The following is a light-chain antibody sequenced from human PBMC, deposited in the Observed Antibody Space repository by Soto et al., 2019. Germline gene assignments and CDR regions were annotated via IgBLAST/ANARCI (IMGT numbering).Light chain of an antibody. CDR3: QQYGSSPRIT. J-gene: IGKJ5*01. V-gene: IGKV3-20*01. CDR1: QSVSSSY. Sequence: EIVLTQSPGTLSXSPGXXATLSCRASQSVSSSYLAWYQQKPGQAPRLLIYGASSRATGIPDRFSGSGSGTDFTLTISRLEPEDFAVYYCQQYGSSPRITFGQGTRLEI. CDR2: GAS.